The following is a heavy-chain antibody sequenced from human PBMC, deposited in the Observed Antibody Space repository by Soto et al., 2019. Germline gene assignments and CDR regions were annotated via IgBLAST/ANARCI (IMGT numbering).Heavy chain of an antibody. Sequence: SQTLSLTCVISGDSVSSNSAAWNWIRQSPSRGLEWLGRTYYRSKWYNDYAVSVKSRITINPDTSKNQFSLQLNSVTPEDTAVYYCAGDGSIAVAGMGYDPYYYGMDVWGQGTTVTAP. D-gene: IGHD6-19*01. CDR1: GDSVSSNSAA. CDR2: TYYRSKWYN. V-gene: IGHV6-1*01. CDR3: AGDGSIAVAGMGYDPYYYGMDV. J-gene: IGHJ6*02.